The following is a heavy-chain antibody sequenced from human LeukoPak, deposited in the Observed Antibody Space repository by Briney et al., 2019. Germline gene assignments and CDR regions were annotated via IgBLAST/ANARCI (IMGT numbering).Heavy chain of an antibody. CDR2: IYYSGST. J-gene: IGHJ6*02. Sequence: SETLSLTCTVSGGSISSYYWSWIRQPPGKGLEWIGYIYYSGSTNYNPSRKSRVTISVDTSKNQFSLKLSSVTAADTAVYYCARVLPAARHGCYYYGMDVWGQGTTVTVSS. CDR3: ARVLPAARHGCYYYGMDV. CDR1: GGSISSYY. V-gene: IGHV4-59*01. D-gene: IGHD6-6*01.